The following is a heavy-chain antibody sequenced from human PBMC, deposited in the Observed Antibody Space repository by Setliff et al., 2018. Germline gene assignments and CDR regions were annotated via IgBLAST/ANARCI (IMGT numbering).Heavy chain of an antibody. CDR1: GYTFTSYD. CDR3: ARGRERDYNFWSGYYTYYYYGMDV. J-gene: IGHJ6*02. D-gene: IGHD3-3*01. Sequence: ASVKVSCKASGYTFTSYDINWVRQATGQGLEWMGWMNPNSGNTGYAQKFQGGVTMTRNTSISTAYMELSSLRSEDTAVYYCARGRERDYNFWSGYYTYYYYGMDVWGQGTTVTVSS. V-gene: IGHV1-8*02. CDR2: MNPNSGNT.